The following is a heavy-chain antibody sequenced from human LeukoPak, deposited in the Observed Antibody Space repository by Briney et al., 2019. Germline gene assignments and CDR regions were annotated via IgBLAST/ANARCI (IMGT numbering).Heavy chain of an antibody. CDR3: ATDGPKPDGSGRSWLMLGFDP. V-gene: IGHV1-3*01. CDR2: INAGNGNT. J-gene: IGHJ5*02. D-gene: IGHD3-10*01. Sequence: ASVKVSCKASGYTFTSYAMHWVRQAPGQRLEWMGWINAGNGNTKYSQKFQGRVTMTEDTSTDTAYMELSSLRSEDTAVYYCATDGPKPDGSGRSWLMLGFDPWGQGTPVTVSS. CDR1: GYTFTSYA.